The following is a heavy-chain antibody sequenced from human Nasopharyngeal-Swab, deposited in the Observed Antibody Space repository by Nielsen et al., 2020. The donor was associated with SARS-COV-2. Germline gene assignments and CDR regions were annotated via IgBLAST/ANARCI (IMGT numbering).Heavy chain of an antibody. Sequence: SETLSLTCAVSGGSISSGGYSWSWIRQPPGKGLEWIEYIYHSGSTYYNPSLKSRVTISVDRSKNQFSLKLSSVTAADTAVYYCARECGTGSGSYVDYWGQGTLVTVSS. J-gene: IGHJ4*02. D-gene: IGHD3-10*01. CDR3: ARECGTGSGSYVDY. CDR1: GGSISSGGYS. CDR2: IYHSGST. V-gene: IGHV4-30-2*01.